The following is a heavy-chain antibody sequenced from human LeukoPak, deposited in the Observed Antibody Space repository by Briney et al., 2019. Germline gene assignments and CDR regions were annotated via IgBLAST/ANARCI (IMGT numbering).Heavy chain of an antibody. CDR2: INHSGST. D-gene: IGHD3-9*01. Sequence: PSETLSLTCAVYGGSFSGYYWSWIRQPPGKGLEWIGEINHSGSTNYNPSLKSRVTISVDTSKNQFSLKLSSVTAADTAVYYCARESKLRYFDWSNDYWGQGTLVTVSS. J-gene: IGHJ4*01. CDR3: ARESKLRYFDWSNDY. CDR1: GGSFSGYY. V-gene: IGHV4-34*01.